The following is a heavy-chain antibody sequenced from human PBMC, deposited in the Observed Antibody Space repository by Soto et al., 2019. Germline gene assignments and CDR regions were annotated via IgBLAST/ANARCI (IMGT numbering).Heavy chain of an antibody. D-gene: IGHD2-2*01. Sequence: GGSLRLSCAASGFTFSSYAMSWVRQAPGKGLEWVSAISGSGGSTYYADSVKGRFTISRDNSKNTLYLQMNSLRAEDTAVYYCATQLRPTPLHYWGQGTRVTVSS. CDR2: ISGSGGST. CDR1: GFTFSSYA. J-gene: IGHJ4*02. V-gene: IGHV3-23*01. CDR3: ATQLRPTPLHY.